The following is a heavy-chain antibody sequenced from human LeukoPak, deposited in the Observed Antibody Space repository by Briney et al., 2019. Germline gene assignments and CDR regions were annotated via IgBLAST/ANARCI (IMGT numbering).Heavy chain of an antibody. D-gene: IGHD3-3*01. CDR3: ARQSNYDFWSGYSPNYYYMDV. CDR2: MNPNSGNT. V-gene: IGHV1-8*03. CDR1: GDTFTSYD. J-gene: IGHJ6*03. Sequence: GASVKVSCKASGDTFTSYDINWVRQATGQGLEWMGWMNPNSGNTGYAQEFQGRVTITRNTSISTAYMELSSLRSEDTAVYYCARQSNYDFWSGYSPNYYYMDVWGKGTTVTVSS.